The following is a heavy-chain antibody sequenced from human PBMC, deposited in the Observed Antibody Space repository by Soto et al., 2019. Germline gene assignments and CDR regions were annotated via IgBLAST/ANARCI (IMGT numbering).Heavy chain of an antibody. CDR2: IYYSGST. CDR1: GGSISSYY. CDR3: ASGPDYYYGMDV. J-gene: IGHJ6*02. Sequence: SETLSLTCTVSGGSISSYYWSWIRQPPGKGLEWIGYIYYSGSTNYNPSLKSRVTISVDTSKNQFSLKLSSVTAADTAVYYCASGPDYYYGMDVWGQGTTVTVSS. V-gene: IGHV4-59*01.